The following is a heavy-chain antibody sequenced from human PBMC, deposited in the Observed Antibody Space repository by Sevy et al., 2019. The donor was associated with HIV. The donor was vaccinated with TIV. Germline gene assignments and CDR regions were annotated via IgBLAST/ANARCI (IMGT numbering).Heavy chain of an antibody. CDR3: AKDRRYSSPGDWFDP. D-gene: IGHD6-13*01. CDR1: GFTFSSYA. V-gene: IGHV3-23*01. CDR2: ISGSGGST. J-gene: IGHJ5*02. Sequence: GGSLRFSCAASGFTFSSYAMSWVRQAPGKGLEWVSAISGSGGSTYYADSVKGRFTISRDNSKNTLYLQMNSLRAEDTAVYYCAKDRRYSSPGDWFDPWGQGTLVTVSS.